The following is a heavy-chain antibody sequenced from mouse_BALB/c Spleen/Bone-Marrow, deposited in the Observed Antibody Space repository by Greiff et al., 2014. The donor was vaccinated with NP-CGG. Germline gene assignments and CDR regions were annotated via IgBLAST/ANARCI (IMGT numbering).Heavy chain of an antibody. J-gene: IGHJ4*01. CDR3: ARDTMDY. CDR1: GYTFTSYY. CDR2: IYPGNVXX. V-gene: IGHV1S56*01. Sequence: VQLQQSGPELVKPGASVRISCKASGYTFTSYYIHWVKQRPGQGLEWIGWIYPGNVXXXNXXXXXXXATLTADKSSSTAYMQLSSLTSEDSAVYFCARDTMDYWGQGTSVTVSS.